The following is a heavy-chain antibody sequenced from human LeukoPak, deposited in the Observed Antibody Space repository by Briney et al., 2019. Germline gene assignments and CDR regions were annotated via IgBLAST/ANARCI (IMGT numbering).Heavy chain of an antibody. CDR3: AKAVQPTETYYYYYGMDV. Sequence: PGGSLRLSCAASGFTFSSYGMHWVRQAPGKGLEWVAVIWYDGSNKYYADSVKGRFTISRDNSKNTLYLQMNSLRAEDTAVYYCAKAVQPTETYYYYYGMDVWGQGTTATVSS. V-gene: IGHV3-33*06. CDR1: GFTFSSYG. D-gene: IGHD6-13*01. J-gene: IGHJ6*02. CDR2: IWYDGSNK.